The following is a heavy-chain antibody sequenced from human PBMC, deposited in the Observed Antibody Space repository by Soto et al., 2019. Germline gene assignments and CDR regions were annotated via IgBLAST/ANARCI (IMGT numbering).Heavy chain of an antibody. J-gene: IGHJ4*02. V-gene: IGHV1-18*04. Sequence: GASVKVSCKTSGYTFILYGITGVRQAPGQGLEWMAWMGAYNGNPNYAQKFQGRVTMTTDTSTSTAYMELRSLRSDDTAVYYCARGLVGPWTFDHWGQGTLVTVSS. CDR3: ARGLVGPWTFDH. CDR1: GYTFILYG. CDR2: MGAYNGNP. D-gene: IGHD2-15*01.